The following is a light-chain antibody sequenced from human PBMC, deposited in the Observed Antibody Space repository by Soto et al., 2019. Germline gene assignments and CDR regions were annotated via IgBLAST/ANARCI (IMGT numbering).Light chain of an antibody. CDR1: SSDVGGYNY. Sequence: HSALTQPASVSGSPGQSITISCTGNSSDVGGYNYVSWYQQHPGKAPKLMIYDVSNRPSGVSNRFSGSKSGNTASLTISGLQAEDEADYYCSSYTSSSTLPYVFGTGTKLTVL. CDR3: SSYTSSSTLPYV. J-gene: IGLJ1*01. CDR2: DVS. V-gene: IGLV2-14*01.